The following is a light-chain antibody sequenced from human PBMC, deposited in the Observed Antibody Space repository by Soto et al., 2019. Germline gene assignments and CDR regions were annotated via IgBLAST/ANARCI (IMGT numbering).Light chain of an antibody. Sequence: EIVLTQSPGTPSLAPGERATLSCRASQSVNSNYFTWYQQIPGQAPRLLIYGGSSRATGIPDRFSGSGSGADFTLTISRLEPEDFGVYYCQHYDASQWTFGQGTKVDIK. V-gene: IGKV3-20*01. CDR3: QHYDASQWT. J-gene: IGKJ1*01. CDR2: GGS. CDR1: QSVNSNY.